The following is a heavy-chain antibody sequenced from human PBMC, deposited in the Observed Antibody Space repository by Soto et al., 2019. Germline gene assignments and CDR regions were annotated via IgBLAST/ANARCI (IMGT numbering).Heavy chain of an antibody. J-gene: IGHJ4*02. Sequence: QVQVVESGGGVVQPGRSLRLSCEASGFTVTSYGMHWVRQAPGKGLEWVAVIWYDGSKKYYADSVKGRFSISRDNSKNTVFLQMNSLRAEDTAVYYCARDRRFLEWLDQWGQGTLVTVSS. V-gene: IGHV3-33*01. CDR2: IWYDGSKK. CDR1: GFTVTSYG. CDR3: ARDRRFLEWLDQ. D-gene: IGHD3-3*01.